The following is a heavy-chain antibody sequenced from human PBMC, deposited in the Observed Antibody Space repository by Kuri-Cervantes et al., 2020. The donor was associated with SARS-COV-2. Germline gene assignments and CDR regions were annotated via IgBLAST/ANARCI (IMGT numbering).Heavy chain of an antibody. CDR3: ARLASSRGTREFDY. D-gene: IGHD2-8*01. Sequence: GSLRLSCAASGFTFDDYAMHWIRQPPGKGLEWIGEINHSGSTNYNPSLKSRVTISVDTSKNQFSLKLSSVTAADTAVYYCARLASSRGTREFDYWGQGTLVTVSS. J-gene: IGHJ4*02. CDR2: INHSGST. CDR1: GFTFDDYA. V-gene: IGHV4-34*01.